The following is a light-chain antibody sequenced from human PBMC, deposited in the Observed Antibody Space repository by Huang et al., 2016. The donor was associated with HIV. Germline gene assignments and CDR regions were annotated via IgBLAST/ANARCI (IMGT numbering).Light chain of an antibody. CDR1: QSLLHSDGKTY. J-gene: IGKJ2*02. Sequence: IVMTQTPLSLSVTPGQPATISCKSNQSLLHSDGKTYLYLYLQRPGQSPQLLIYVVSSRFCGLLDRFRGSGSGTYFTLKIRRVEAGDVGIYYCMQSTHLRTFGQGTKLEIK. CDR2: VVS. V-gene: IGKV2-29*02. CDR3: MQSTHLRT.